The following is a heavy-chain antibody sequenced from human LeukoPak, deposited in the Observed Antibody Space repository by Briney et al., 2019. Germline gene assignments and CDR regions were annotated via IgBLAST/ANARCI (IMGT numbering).Heavy chain of an antibody. D-gene: IGHD1-1*01. CDR3: ARVGRYNWNDRVNWFDP. J-gene: IGHJ5*02. Sequence: TETPTLTCPVSGDSISRDYWIWLRQPPGKEQKWIAEINHSGSTNYNPYPKSRVTISVDTSKNQLSLKLSSVTAAETAVYYCARVGRYNWNDRVNWFDPWGQGTLVTVSS. CDR1: GDSISRDY. CDR2: INHSGST. V-gene: IGHV4-34*01.